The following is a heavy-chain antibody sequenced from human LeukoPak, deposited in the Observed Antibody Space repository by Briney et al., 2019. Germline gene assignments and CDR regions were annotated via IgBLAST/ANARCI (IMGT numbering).Heavy chain of an antibody. V-gene: IGHV3-23*01. J-gene: IGHJ4*02. Sequence: GGSLRLSCAASGFTFSSYDMSWVRQAPGNGLEWVSSISGSGDSTYYADSVKGRFTISRDNSKNTLYLQINSLRAEDTAIYYCAKDQRITVAGFYYFDYWGQGSLVTVSS. CDR2: ISGSGDST. CDR3: AKDQRITVAGFYYFDY. D-gene: IGHD6-13*01. CDR1: GFTFSSYD.